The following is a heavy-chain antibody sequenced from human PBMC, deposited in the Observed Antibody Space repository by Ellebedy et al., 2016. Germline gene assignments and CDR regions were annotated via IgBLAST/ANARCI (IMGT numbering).Heavy chain of an antibody. V-gene: IGHV3-7*01. CDR1: GFTFSGFW. J-gene: IGHJ5*02. CDR3: ARGVGWLDP. D-gene: IGHD1-26*01. Sequence: GGSLRLSCAASGFTFSGFWMSWVRQGPGKGLEWVAKIKQEGSETYYVDSVKGRFTISRDNAKNSLFLQMNSLKVEDTAVYYCARGVGWLDPWGQGTQVTVSS. CDR2: IKQEGSET.